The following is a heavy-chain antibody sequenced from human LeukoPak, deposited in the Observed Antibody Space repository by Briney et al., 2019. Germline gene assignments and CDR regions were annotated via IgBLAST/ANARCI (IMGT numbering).Heavy chain of an antibody. V-gene: IGHV3-23*01. J-gene: IGHJ4*02. CDR2: ISGSGGST. D-gene: IGHD3-22*01. CDR3: ATRGYYYDISVYYRVDFFDY. CDR1: GFTFSSYA. Sequence: GGSLRLSCAASGFTFSSYAMSWVRQAPGKGLEWVSAISGSGGSTYYADSVKGRFTISRDNSKNTLYLQMNSLRAEDTAVYYCATRGYYYDISVYYRVDFFDYGAQGPLVTVSS.